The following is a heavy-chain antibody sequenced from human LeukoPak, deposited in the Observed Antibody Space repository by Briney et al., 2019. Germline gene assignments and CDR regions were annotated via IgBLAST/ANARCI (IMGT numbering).Heavy chain of an antibody. CDR1: GLSFRDYA. V-gene: IGHV3-23*01. Sequence: GGSLRLSCAASGLSFRDYAMSWVRQAPGKGLKWVATVNDNGAATYYADSVKGRFTISRDNSYNTVSLQMNGPRDEDTGVYYCAKGLKTGVGPYMGYHYYMDVWGKGATVTVSS. CDR2: VNDNGAAT. D-gene: IGHD3-16*01. J-gene: IGHJ6*03. CDR3: AKGLKTGVGPYMGYHYYMDV.